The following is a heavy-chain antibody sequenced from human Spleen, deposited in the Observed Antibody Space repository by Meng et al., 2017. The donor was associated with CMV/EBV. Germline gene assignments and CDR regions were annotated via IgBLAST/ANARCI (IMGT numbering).Heavy chain of an antibody. CDR1: GGSFSGYY. CDR3: ARGPRSYQLPDGYFDY. Sequence: GSLRLSCAVYGGSFSGYYWSWIRQPPGKGLEWIGEINHSGSTNYNPSLKSRVTISVDTSKNQFSLKLSSVTAADTAVYYCARGPRSYQLPDGYFDYWGQGTLVTVSS. J-gene: IGHJ4*02. D-gene: IGHD2-2*01. CDR2: INHSGST. V-gene: IGHV4-34*01.